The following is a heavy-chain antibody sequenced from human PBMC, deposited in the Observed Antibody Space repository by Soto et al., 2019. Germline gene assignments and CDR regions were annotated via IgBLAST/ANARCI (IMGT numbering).Heavy chain of an antibody. D-gene: IGHD3-10*01. CDR3: ARRPYMVRGVILYDFDY. J-gene: IGHJ4*02. CDR1: GGSISSSSYY. V-gene: IGHV4-39*01. Sequence: SETLSLTCTVSGGSISSSSYYWGWIRQPPGKGLEWIGSIYYSGSTSYNPSLKGRVTISVDTYKTTFSLMLSSVTAADTAVYYCARRPYMVRGVILYDFDYWGQGTLVTVSS. CDR2: IYYSGST.